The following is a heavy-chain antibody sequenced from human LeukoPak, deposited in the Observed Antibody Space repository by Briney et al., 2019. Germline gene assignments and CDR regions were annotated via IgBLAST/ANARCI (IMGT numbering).Heavy chain of an antibody. J-gene: IGHJ5*02. CDR3: ARLVPAARGTSWFDP. CDR1: GGSISSGSYY. Sequence: SQTLSHTCTVSGGSISSGSYYWSWIRQHPGKGLEWIGYIYYRGDTDYNPSLKSRVTISVDTSKNQFSLRLSSVTAADTAIYYCARLVPAARGTSWFDPWGQGALVTVSS. D-gene: IGHD2-2*01. V-gene: IGHV4-31*03. CDR2: IYYRGDT.